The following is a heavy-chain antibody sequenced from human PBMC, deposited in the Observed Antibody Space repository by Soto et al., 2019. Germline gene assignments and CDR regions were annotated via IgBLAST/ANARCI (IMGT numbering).Heavy chain of an antibody. V-gene: IGHV3-21*01. CDR3: ARDFFIAYASYYYYGMDV. CDR2: ISSSSSYI. J-gene: IGHJ6*02. CDR1: GFTFSSYS. D-gene: IGHD2-2*01. Sequence: EVQLVESGGGLVKPGGSLRLSCAASGFTFSSYSMNWVRQAPGKGLEWVSSISSSSSYIYYADSVKGRFTISRDNAKNSQYLQMNRLRAEDTAVYYCARDFFIAYASYYYYGMDVWGQGTTVTVSS.